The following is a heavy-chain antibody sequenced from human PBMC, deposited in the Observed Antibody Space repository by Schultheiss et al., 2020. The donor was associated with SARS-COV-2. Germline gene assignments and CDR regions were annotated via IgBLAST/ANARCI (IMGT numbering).Heavy chain of an antibody. CDR3: ARLSMVATIPFDY. Sequence: ASVKVSCKASGYTFTDYFMHWVRQAPGQGLEWMGWINPNSGGTNYAQKFQGRVTMTRDTSISTAYMELSRLRSDDTAVYYCARLSMVATIPFDYWGQGTLVTVSS. D-gene: IGHD5-24*01. V-gene: IGHV1-2*02. CDR2: INPNSGGT. CDR1: GYTFTDYF. J-gene: IGHJ4*02.